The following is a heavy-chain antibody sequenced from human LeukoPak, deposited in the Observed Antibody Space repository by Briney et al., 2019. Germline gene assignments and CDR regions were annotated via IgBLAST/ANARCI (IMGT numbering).Heavy chain of an antibody. D-gene: IGHD5-24*01. J-gene: IGHJ4*02. Sequence: GGSLRLSCAASGFTFSSYSMNWVRQAPGKGLEWASSISSSSGYIYYADSVKGRFTISRDNAKNSLYLQMNSLRAEDTAVYYCAGTGRDFDYWGQGTLVTVSS. CDR2: ISSSSGYI. CDR1: GFTFSSYS. CDR3: AGTGRDFDY. V-gene: IGHV3-21*01.